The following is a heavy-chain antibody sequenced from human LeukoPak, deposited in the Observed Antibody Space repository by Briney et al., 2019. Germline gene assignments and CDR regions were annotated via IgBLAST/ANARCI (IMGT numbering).Heavy chain of an antibody. V-gene: IGHV4-61*02. CDR3: ARGRGYCSSTSYYSFSWFDP. CDR2: IYTSGST. CDR1: GGSISSGSYY. D-gene: IGHD2-2*01. Sequence: SQTLSLTCTVSGGSISSGSYYWSWIRQPAGKGLEWIGRIYTSGSTNYNPSLKSRVTISVDTSKNQFSLKLSSVTAADTAVYYCARGRGYCSSTSYYSFSWFDPWGQGTLVTVSS. J-gene: IGHJ5*02.